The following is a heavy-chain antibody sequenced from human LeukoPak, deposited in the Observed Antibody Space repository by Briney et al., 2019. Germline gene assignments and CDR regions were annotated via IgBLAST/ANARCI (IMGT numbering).Heavy chain of an antibody. D-gene: IGHD3-10*01. CDR1: GFTFSSYW. CDR2: IKHDGSEK. CDR3: ARANIYYGSGSFDY. J-gene: IGHJ4*02. V-gene: IGHV3-7*01. Sequence: GGSLRLSCAASGFTFSSYWMSWVRQAPGKGLEWVANIKHDGSEKYYVDSVKGRFTISRDNAKNSLYLQMNSLRAEDTAVYYCARANIYYGSGSFDYWGQGTLVTVSS.